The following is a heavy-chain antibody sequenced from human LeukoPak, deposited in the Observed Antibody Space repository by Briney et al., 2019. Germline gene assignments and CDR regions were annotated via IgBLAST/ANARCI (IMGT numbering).Heavy chain of an antibody. CDR2: TSDSGGST. CDR3: ATHSDFGSGSYRWFDP. Sequence: GGSLRLPCAASGFTFRSYAMSWVRQAPGKGLEWVSTTSDSGGSTYYADSVKGRFTISRDNFKNTLYLQMNSLRADDTAVYYCATHSDFGSGSYRWFDPWGQGTLVIVSS. V-gene: IGHV3-23*01. CDR1: GFTFRSYA. D-gene: IGHD3-10*01. J-gene: IGHJ5*02.